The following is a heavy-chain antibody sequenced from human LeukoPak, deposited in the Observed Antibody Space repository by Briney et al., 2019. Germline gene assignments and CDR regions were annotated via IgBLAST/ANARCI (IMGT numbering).Heavy chain of an antibody. CDR1: TGSSTSYY. Sequence: SETLSLTCTISTGSSTSYYWNWIRQPTGKGLEWIGYIHYSGSTNYNPSLRSRATVSLDMSKNQVSLKLSSVTAADTAVYYCARRVSGSYPDYFDYWDQGTLVTVSS. J-gene: IGHJ4*02. V-gene: IGHV4-59*08. CDR2: IHYSGST. D-gene: IGHD1-26*01. CDR3: ARRVSGSYPDYFDY.